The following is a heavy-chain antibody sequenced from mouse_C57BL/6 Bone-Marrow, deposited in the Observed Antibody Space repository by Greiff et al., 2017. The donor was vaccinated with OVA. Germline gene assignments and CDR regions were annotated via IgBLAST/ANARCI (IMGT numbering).Heavy chain of an antibody. J-gene: IGHJ4*01. CDR1: GFSLTSYG. Sequence: VKLMESGPGLVQPSQSLSITCTVSGFSLTSYGVHWVRQSPGKGLEWLGVIWSGGSTDYNAAFISRLSISKDNSKSQVFFKMNSLKADDTVIYYCARKLGVTTLYYYAMDYWGQGTSVTVSS. D-gene: IGHD2-2*01. V-gene: IGHV2-2*01. CDR2: IWSGGST. CDR3: ARKLGVTTLYYYAMDY.